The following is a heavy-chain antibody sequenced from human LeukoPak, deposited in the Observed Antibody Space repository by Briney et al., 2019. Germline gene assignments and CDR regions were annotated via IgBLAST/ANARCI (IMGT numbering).Heavy chain of an antibody. Sequence: RSETLSLTCTVSGGSLSSYYWSWIRQPPRKGLEWIGYITYSGTTNHNPSLNSRVTISVDTSKNHFSLNITSVTAADTAFYYCASSRPYYDILTGKSDDAFDIWGRGTMVTVPS. CDR1: GGSLSSYY. D-gene: IGHD3-9*01. V-gene: IGHV4-59*01. CDR3: ASSRPYYDILTGKSDDAFDI. J-gene: IGHJ3*02. CDR2: ITYSGTT.